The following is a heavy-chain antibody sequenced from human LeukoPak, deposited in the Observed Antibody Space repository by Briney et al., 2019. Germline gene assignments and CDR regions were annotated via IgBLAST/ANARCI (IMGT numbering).Heavy chain of an antibody. CDR3: ANGKSEYSSGWPRGTL. Sequence: GGSLRLSCAASGFTFRKYWLHWVRQAPGKGLVWVSRINPDDESTSYADSVKGRFTISRDNAKSTLYLQMNSLRAEDTAVYYCANGKSEYSSGWPRGTLWGQGTLVTVSS. D-gene: IGHD3-22*01. CDR1: GFTFRKYW. V-gene: IGHV3-74*01. J-gene: IGHJ4*02. CDR2: INPDDEST.